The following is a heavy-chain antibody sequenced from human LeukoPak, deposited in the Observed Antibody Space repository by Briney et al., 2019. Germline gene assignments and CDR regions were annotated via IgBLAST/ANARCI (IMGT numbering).Heavy chain of an antibody. V-gene: IGHV4-4*07. J-gene: IGHJ4*02. Sequence: SETLSLTCTVSGGSISSYYWSWIRQPAGKGLEWIGRIYTRGSTNYNPSLKSRVTISVDTSKNQFSLKLSSVTAADTAVYYCARGQYYYDSSGYYYFDYWGQGTLVTVSS. D-gene: IGHD3-22*01. CDR2: IYTRGST. CDR1: GGSISSYY. CDR3: ARGQYYYDSSGYYYFDY.